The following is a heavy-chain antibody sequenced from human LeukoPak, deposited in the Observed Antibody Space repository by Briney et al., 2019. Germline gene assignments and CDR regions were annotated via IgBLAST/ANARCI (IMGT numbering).Heavy chain of an antibody. V-gene: IGHV3-20*04. CDR3: VRGFGMMVG. CDR2: ICMNGGST. Sequence: GGSLRLSCAASGFTFEEYGMRCVPESPRKRLERGCGICMNGGSTGNADSVRGGFTISRDNAKNSLYLYMNSLRDEDTALYSSVRGFGMMVGWGQGTLVTVSS. CDR1: GFTFEEYG. J-gene: IGHJ4*02. D-gene: IGHD3-22*01.